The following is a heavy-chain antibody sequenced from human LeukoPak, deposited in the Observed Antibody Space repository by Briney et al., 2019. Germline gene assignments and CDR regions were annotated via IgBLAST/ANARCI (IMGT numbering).Heavy chain of an antibody. Sequence: ASVKVSCKASGYTFTGYYMHWVRQAPGQGLEWMGGIIPIFGTANYAQKFQGRVTITADKSTSTAYMELSSLRSEDTAVYYCARDSGYDYAFHGIAVAGTDYWGQGTLVTVSS. V-gene: IGHV1-69*06. CDR1: GYTFTGYY. J-gene: IGHJ4*02. CDR3: ARDSGYDYAFHGIAVAGTDY. D-gene: IGHD6-19*01. CDR2: IIPIFGTA.